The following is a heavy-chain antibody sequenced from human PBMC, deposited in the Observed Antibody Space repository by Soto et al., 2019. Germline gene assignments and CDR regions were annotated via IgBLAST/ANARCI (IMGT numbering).Heavy chain of an antibody. J-gene: IGHJ4*02. D-gene: IGHD2-2*01. CDR3: ARLASRSFDY. CDR2: IIPILGIA. V-gene: IGHV1-69*02. CDR1: GGTFSSYT. Sequence: QVQLVQSGAEVKKPGSSVKVSCKASGGTFSSYTISWVRQAPGQGLEWMGRIIPILGIANYAQKFQGRVTITAEKSTSTAYMELSRLRSEDTAVYYCARLASRSFDYWGQGTLVTVSS.